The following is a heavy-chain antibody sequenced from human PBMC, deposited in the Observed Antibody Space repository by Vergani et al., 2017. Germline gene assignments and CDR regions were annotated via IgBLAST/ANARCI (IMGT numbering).Heavy chain of an antibody. CDR2: LFYGATA. Sequence: QVQLQESGPGLVKPSQTLSLTCTVSGGSISSGHYYWSWIRRPPGKGLEWIGSLFYGATAYYNPSLESRVIISIVTSKNQFSLKLYSLTAADTAIYYCARHVTQDYYNDSDYFDYWGLGTLVTVSS. J-gene: IGHJ4*02. V-gene: IGHV4-39*01. CDR1: GGSISSGHYY. D-gene: IGHD3-22*01. CDR3: ARHVTQDYYNDSDYFDY.